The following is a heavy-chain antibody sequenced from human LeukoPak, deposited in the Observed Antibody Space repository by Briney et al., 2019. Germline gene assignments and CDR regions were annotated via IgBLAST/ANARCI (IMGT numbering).Heavy chain of an antibody. CDR3: TKAPLRSCTGAFCYPFDY. D-gene: IGHD2-8*02. J-gene: IGHJ4*02. CDR2: TVGSGPDT. CDR1: GFTFTNYA. V-gene: IGHV3-23*01. Sequence: GGSLRLSCAASGFTFTNYAMSWVRQTPGKGLEWVSATVGSGPDTYHADSVKGRSTVSRDNSRNTLYLQMNSLRVEDTAVYYCTKAPLRSCTGAFCYPFDYWGQGTLVTVSS.